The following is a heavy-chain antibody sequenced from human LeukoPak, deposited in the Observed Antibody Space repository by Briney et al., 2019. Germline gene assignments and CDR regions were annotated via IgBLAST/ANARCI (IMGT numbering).Heavy chain of an antibody. D-gene: IGHD7-27*01. CDR3: AKDLGDY. Sequence: GGSLRLSCAASGFTFSSYAMHWVRQAPGKGLEYVSAISSNGGSTYYANSVKGRFTISRDNSKNTLYLQMGSLRAEDMAVYYCAKDLGDYWGQETLVTVSS. J-gene: IGHJ4*02. V-gene: IGHV3-64*01. CDR1: GFTFSSYA. CDR2: ISSNGGST.